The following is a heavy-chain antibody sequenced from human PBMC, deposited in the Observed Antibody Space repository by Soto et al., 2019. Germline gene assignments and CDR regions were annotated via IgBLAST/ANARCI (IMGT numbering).Heavy chain of an antibody. J-gene: IGHJ3*01. V-gene: IGHV1-2*02. CDR3: AREMKSSYDGRAIDAFDL. Sequence: QVHLVQSGAEVKKPGASVKVPCKASGYTFTGYYMHWVRQAPGQGLEWMGWINPKSGGTSYVQRFQGRVTMPRDTSINTAYLELSSLRSDDTAVYSCAREMKSSYDGRAIDAFDLWGQGTMVTVSS. CDR1: GYTFTGYY. D-gene: IGHD3-22*01. CDR2: INPKSGGT.